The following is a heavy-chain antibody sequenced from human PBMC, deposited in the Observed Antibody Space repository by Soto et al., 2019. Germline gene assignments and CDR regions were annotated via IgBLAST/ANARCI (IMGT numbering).Heavy chain of an antibody. CDR2: IKQDGSEK. CDR3: ARDETYYYGSGPV. J-gene: IGHJ4*02. CDR1: VFTFSSYS. Sequence: GGSLRLSCAASVFTFSSYSMSWVRQAPGKGLEWVANIKQDGSEKYYVDSVKGRFTISRDNAKNSLYLQMNSLRAEDTAVYYCARDETYYYGSGPVGGQGTMVTVSS. D-gene: IGHD3-10*01. V-gene: IGHV3-7*01.